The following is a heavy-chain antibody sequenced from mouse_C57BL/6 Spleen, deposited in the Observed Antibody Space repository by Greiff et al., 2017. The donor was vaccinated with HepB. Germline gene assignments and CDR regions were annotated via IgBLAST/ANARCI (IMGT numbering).Heavy chain of an antibody. CDR1: GYTFTSYW. Sequence: VQLQQPGAELVKPGASVKLSCKASGYTFTSYWMHWVKQRPGQGLEWIGMIHPNSGSTNYNEKFKSKATLTVDKSSSTAYMQLSSLTSEDSAVYYCVYYDYDPFDYWGQGTTLTVSS. V-gene: IGHV1-64*01. CDR2: IHPNSGST. D-gene: IGHD2-4*01. CDR3: VYYDYDPFDY. J-gene: IGHJ2*01.